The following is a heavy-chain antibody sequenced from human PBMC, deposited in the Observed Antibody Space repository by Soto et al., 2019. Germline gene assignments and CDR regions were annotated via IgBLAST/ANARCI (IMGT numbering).Heavy chain of an antibody. CDR3: ARDDHIVVVPTSLGAMDV. D-gene: IGHD2-2*01. V-gene: IGHV4-4*02. CDR1: GGSISSNKW. CDR2: IYHSGST. J-gene: IGHJ6*02. Sequence: TSETLSLTCAVYGGSISSNKWWSWVRQPPGKGLEWIGEIYHSGSTNYNPSLKSRVTISLDKSKNQFSLKLTSVTAADSAVYYCARDDHIVVVPTSLGAMDVWGQGTTVTVSS.